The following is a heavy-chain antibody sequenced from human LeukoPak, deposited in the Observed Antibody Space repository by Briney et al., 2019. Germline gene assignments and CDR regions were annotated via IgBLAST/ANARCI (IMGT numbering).Heavy chain of an antibody. Sequence: GGSLRLSCTASGVTFSNYHMNWVRQAPGKGLEWVSSVSSSSVYTHYADSVKGRFTISRDNGKNSLYLQMNSLRAEDTALYYCARDALRDDAFDICGQGTLVTVSS. J-gene: IGHJ3*02. CDR3: ARDALRDDAFDI. CDR1: GVTFSNYH. V-gene: IGHV3-21*04. CDR2: VSSSSVYT.